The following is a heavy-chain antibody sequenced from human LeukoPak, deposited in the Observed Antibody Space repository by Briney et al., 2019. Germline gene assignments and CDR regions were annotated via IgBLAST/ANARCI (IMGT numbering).Heavy chain of an antibody. V-gene: IGHV4-59*12. CDR1: GASITSSY. J-gene: IGHJ3*02. CDR2: IANNGDI. Sequence: SETLSLTCTVSGASITSSYWSWIRQSPGKGLECIGYIANNGDINYNPSLRGRVTISMDTSKNQFSLKLSSVTAADTAVYYCARALWFGGWFDAFDIWGQGTMVTVSS. CDR3: ARALWFGGWFDAFDI. D-gene: IGHD3-10*01.